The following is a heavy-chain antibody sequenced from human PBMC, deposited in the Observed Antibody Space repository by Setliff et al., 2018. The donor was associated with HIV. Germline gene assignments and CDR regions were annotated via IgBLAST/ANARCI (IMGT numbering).Heavy chain of an antibody. CDR2: IYTSGST. D-gene: IGHD6-19*01. J-gene: IGHJ4*02. V-gene: IGHV4-4*09. CDR1: GGSISNYY. CDR3: EVAGQ. Sequence: SETLSLTCTVSGGSISNYYWSWIRQPAEKGLEWIGYIYTSGSTNYNPSLKNRVTISVDTSKNQFSLKLRSVTAADTAVYYCEVAGQWGQGTLVTVSS.